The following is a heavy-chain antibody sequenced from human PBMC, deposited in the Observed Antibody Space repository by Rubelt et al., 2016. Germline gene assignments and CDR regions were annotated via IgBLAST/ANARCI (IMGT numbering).Heavy chain of an antibody. CDR1: GDSISNHY. J-gene: IGHJ4*02. V-gene: IGHV4-59*11. D-gene: IGHD1-1*01. Sequence: QVQLQESGPGLVKPSETLSLTCTVSGDSISNHYWSWIRQPPGKGLEWIGYIYYSGSTNYNPSLKSRVPISLDKAKNQFHLKVTSGTAADTAVDYCARTASGYNFDFDYRGQGALVTVSS. CDR3: ARTASGYNFDFDY. CDR2: IYYSGST.